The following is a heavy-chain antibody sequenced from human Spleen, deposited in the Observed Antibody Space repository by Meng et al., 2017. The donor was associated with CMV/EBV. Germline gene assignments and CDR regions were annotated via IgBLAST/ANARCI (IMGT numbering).Heavy chain of an antibody. CDR3: ARIPYLPSGYYDY. Sequence: QVQLKQSSPGLVKPSQTPSLTWAIAGDSGSSNSAAWNWIRQSPSRGLEWLGRTYYRSKWYNDYAVSVKSRITINPDTSKNQFSLQLNSVTPEDTAVYYCARIPYLPSGYYDYWGQGTLVTVSS. D-gene: IGHD3-22*01. V-gene: IGHV6-1*01. CDR1: GDSGSSNSAA. J-gene: IGHJ4*02. CDR2: TYYRSKWYN.